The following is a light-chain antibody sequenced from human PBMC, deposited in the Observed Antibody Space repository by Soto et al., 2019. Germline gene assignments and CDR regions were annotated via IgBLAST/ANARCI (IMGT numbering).Light chain of an antibody. J-gene: IGKJ5*01. CDR3: QQYHNWPQIT. CDR1: QSFSSSY. CDR2: GAS. Sequence: EIVLTQSAGTQSLSPGERGTLSWRAIQSFSSSYLAWYQQKPGQAPRLLIYGASTRATGIPGRFSGSGSETEFTLTISSLQSEDFAIYYGQQYHNWPQITVGKGTRRAIK. V-gene: IGKV3-15*01.